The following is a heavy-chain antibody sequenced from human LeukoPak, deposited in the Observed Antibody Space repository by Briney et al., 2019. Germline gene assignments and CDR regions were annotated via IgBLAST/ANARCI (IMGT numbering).Heavy chain of an antibody. J-gene: IGHJ5*02. D-gene: IGHD2-2*01. CDR3: AAQPYQLLQLYP. V-gene: IGHV3-21*01. Sequence: GGSLRLSCAASGFTFSSYSMNWVRQAPGKGLEWVSSISSSSSYIYYADSVKGRFTISRDNAKNSLYLQVNSLRAEDTAVYYCAAQPYQLLQLYPWGQGTLVTVSS. CDR1: GFTFSSYS. CDR2: ISSSSSYI.